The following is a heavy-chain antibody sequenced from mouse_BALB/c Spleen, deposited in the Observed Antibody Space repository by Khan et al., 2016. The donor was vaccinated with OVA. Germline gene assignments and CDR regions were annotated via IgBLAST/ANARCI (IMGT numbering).Heavy chain of an antibody. CDR1: GYSFTAYY. D-gene: IGHD2-2*01. CDR3: ARGYDFVDH. CDR2: MNPNTGNT. Sequence: VQLKESGPDLVKPGASVKMSCKASGYSFTAYYINWVKLSQGQSLESIGRMNPNTGNTHYNQKFKDQALLIVDTSSSTAYMELRSLTSEDSAVYYWARGYDFVDHWGQGTLVTVSA. V-gene: IGHV1-19*01. J-gene: IGHJ3*01.